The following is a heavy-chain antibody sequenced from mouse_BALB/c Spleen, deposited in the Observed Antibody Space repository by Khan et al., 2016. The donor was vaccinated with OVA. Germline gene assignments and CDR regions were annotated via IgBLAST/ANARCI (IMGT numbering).Heavy chain of an antibody. CDR2: IYPGTDNS. J-gene: IGHJ2*01. Sequence: QVQLKQSGAELVRPGASVKLSCKTSGYIFTSYWIHWVKQRSGQGLEWIARIYPGTDNSYYSEKVKDKATLTADKSSSTAYMQLSSLKSEDSAVYFCAREEALYYFEHWGQGTTLTVSS. V-gene: IGHV1-76*01. CDR3: AREEALYYFEH. D-gene: IGHD3-2*02. CDR1: GYIFTSYW.